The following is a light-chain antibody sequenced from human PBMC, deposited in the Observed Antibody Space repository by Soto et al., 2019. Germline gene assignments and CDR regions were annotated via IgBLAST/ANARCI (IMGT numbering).Light chain of an antibody. CDR2: KAS. J-gene: IGKJ1*01. CDR1: QSISNW. V-gene: IGKV1-5*03. CDR3: QQYNST. Sequence: DTQLTQSPSTLSAFVGDRVTITCRASQSISNWLAWYQQKPGKVPKLLIYKASSLESGVPSRFSGSGSGTEFTLTISSLQPDDFATYYCQQYNSTFGQGTKVEIK.